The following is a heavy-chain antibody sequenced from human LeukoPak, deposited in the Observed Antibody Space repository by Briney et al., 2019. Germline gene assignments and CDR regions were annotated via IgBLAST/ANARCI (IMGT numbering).Heavy chain of an antibody. D-gene: IGHD3-9*01. CDR3: ARVAHNYDLLTGYYPYLDYFDF. J-gene: IGHJ4*02. Sequence: GASVKVSCKASGYTFTSYYMHWVRQAPGQGLEWMGIINPSGGSTSYAQKFQGRVTMTRDMSTSTVYMELSSLRSEDTAVYYCARVAHNYDLLTGYYPYLDYFDFWGQGTLVTVSS. V-gene: IGHV1-46*01. CDR1: GYTFTSYY. CDR2: INPSGGST.